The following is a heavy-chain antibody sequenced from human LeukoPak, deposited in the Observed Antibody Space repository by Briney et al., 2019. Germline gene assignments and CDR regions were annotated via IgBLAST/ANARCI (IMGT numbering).Heavy chain of an antibody. D-gene: IGHD2-15*01. CDR3: ARQVPWVDNWFDP. CDR1: GGSISSSSYY. CDR2: IYYSGST. J-gene: IGHJ5*02. V-gene: IGHV4-39*01. Sequence: PSETLSLTCTVSGGSISSSSYYWGWIRQPPGKGLEWIGSIYYSGSTYYNPSLKSRVTISVDTSKNQFSLKLSSVTAADTAVYYCARQVPWVDNWFDPWGQGTLVTVSS.